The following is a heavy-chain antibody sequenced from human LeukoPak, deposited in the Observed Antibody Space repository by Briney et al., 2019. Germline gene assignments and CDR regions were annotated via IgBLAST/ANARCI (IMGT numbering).Heavy chain of an antibody. J-gene: IGHJ5*02. CDR3: ARDLSIAAAESWFDP. Sequence: GGSLRLSCGASGFTLSSYWMSWVRQAPGKGLEWVANTKQDGSEKYYVDSVKGRFTISRNNAKSSLYLQMNSLRAEDTALYYCARDLSIAAAESWFDPWGQGTLVTVSS. CDR1: GFTLSSYW. D-gene: IGHD6-13*01. CDR2: TKQDGSEK. V-gene: IGHV3-7*03.